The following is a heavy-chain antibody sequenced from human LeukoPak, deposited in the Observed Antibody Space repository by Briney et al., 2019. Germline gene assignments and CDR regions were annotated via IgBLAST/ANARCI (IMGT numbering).Heavy chain of an antibody. D-gene: IGHD5-18*01. J-gene: IGHJ4*02. CDR2: IKSDGITI. Sequence: GGLRLSCAASGFTFSNYMMHWVRQAPGKGLVWVSRIKSDGITITYADSVKGRFTISRDNAKNTLYLQMNNLRAEDTAVYYCAKDPPSPFSYGLGYYWGQGTLVTVSS. V-gene: IGHV3-74*01. CDR3: AKDPPSPFSYGLGYY. CDR1: GFTFSNYM.